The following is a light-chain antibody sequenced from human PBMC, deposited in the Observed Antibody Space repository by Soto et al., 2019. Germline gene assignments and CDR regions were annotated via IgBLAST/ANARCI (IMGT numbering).Light chain of an antibody. CDR1: QSVHSTY. CDR3: QQNYIART. J-gene: IGKJ1*01. V-gene: IGKV3-20*01. Sequence: VLPPSPSILSLSPGEIATLSCRASQSVHSTYFAWYQQKAGQRPSLLISGTANWAPGIPDRFSGSVSGTDFTLTISSLQPEDLATYYCQQNYIARTFGQGNKVDI. CDR2: GTA.